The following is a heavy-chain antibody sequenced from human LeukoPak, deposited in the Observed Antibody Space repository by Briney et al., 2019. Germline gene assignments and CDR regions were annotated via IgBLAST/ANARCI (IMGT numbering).Heavy chain of an antibody. CDR1: GFTFNSYG. Sequence: GGSLRLSCAASGFTFNSYGMNWVRQAPGKGLEWVSSISGSSNYILYADSVKGRFTISRDSAKNSLYPQMNSLRAEDTAVYYCARGPPVDYWGQGTLVTVSS. V-gene: IGHV3-21*01. CDR3: ARGPPVDY. CDR2: ISGSSNYI. J-gene: IGHJ4*02.